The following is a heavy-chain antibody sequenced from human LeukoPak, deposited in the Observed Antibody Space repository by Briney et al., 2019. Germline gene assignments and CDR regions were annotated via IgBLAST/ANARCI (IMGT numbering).Heavy chain of an antibody. V-gene: IGHV1-69*13. J-gene: IGHJ6*02. Sequence: ASVKVSCKASGGTFSSYAISWVRQAPGQGLEWMGGIIPIFGTANYAQKFQGRVTITADESTSTAYMELSGLRSEDTAVYYCASEYDYSNYMYYYGMDVWGQGTTVTVSS. CDR1: GGTFSSYA. CDR3: ASEYDYSNYMYYYGMDV. D-gene: IGHD4-11*01. CDR2: IIPIFGTA.